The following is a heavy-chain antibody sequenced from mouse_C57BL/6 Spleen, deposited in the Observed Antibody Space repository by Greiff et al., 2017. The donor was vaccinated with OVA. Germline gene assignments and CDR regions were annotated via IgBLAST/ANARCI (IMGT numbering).Heavy chain of an antibody. V-gene: IGHV5-17*01. CDR3: ANDGYAWFSC. D-gene: IGHD2-2*01. CDR1: GFTLSDYG. Sequence: EVKLVEPGGGLVKPGGSLKLSCAALGFTLSDYGRHWVGQVPEKGLEWVAYFRSGSSTIYYADIVKGRFTISRENAKNTLFRQMTSLRSEDTAMYYCANDGYAWFSCWGQGALVTVAA. CDR2: FRSGSSTI. J-gene: IGHJ3*01.